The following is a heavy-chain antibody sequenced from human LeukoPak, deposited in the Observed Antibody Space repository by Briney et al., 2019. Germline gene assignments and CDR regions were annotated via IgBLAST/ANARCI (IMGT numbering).Heavy chain of an antibody. D-gene: IGHD3-3*01. CDR1: GGSISSSSYY. CDR2: IYYSGST. CDR3: ASQITIFGVVISLDAFDI. V-gene: IGHV4-39*01. J-gene: IGHJ3*02. Sequence: KTSETLSLTCTVSGGSISSSSYYWGWIRQPPGKGLEWIGSIYYSGSTYYNPSLKSRVTISVDTSKNQFSLKLSSVTAADTAVYYCASQITIFGVVISLDAFDIWGQGTVVTVSS.